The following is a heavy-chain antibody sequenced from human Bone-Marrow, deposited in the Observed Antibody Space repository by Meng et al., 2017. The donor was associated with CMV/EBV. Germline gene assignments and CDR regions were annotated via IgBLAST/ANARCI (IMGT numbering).Heavy chain of an antibody. J-gene: IGHJ4*02. CDR3: ARDTGGQLRSFDY. D-gene: IGHD2-2*01. Sequence: SGGSISSGEYYWSWIRQPPGKGLEWIGYIYYSGSTYYNPSLKSRVTISVDTSKNQFSLKLSSVTAADTAVYYCARDTGGQLRSFDYWGQGTLVTVSS. CDR1: GGSISSGEYY. V-gene: IGHV4-30-4*08. CDR2: IYYSGST.